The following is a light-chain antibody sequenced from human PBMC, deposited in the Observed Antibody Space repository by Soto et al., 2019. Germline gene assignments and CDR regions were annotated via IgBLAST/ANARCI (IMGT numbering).Light chain of an antibody. CDR3: SSYTSRSTGV. CDR2: DVS. Sequence: QSALTQPASVSGSPGQSITISCTGTSSYIGGYNYVSWYQQHPGKAPKLMIYDVSNRPSGVSNRFSGSKSGNTASLTISGLQDEDEADYYCSSYTSRSTGVFGTGTKVTV. CDR1: SSYIGGYNY. V-gene: IGLV2-14*01. J-gene: IGLJ1*01.